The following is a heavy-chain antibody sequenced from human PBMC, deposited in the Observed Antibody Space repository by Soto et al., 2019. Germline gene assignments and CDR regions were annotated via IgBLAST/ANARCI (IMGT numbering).Heavy chain of an antibody. J-gene: IGHJ6*02. CDR3: KCLYYYFLSGYLTRNNYYYGMAV. D-gene: IGHD3-3*01. Sequence: ASVKVSCKASIYTFTSYDIDWVLKTTGQGLEWMGWMNPKSANTGSAQKFQGRVTPPRNTFINTAYMELSGLRSEDTAVYYSKCLYYYFLSGYLTRNNYYYGMAVWGQGSIVTVSS. CDR1: IYTFTSYD. V-gene: IGHV1-8*01. CDR2: MNPKSANT.